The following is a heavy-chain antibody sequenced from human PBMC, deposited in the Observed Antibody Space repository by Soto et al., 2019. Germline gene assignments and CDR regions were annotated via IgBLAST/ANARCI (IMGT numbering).Heavy chain of an antibody. CDR1: GFTFSSYW. Sequence: PGGSLRLSCAASGFTFSSYWMHWVRQAPGKGLVWVSRINSDGSSTSYADSVKGRFTISXXXXXXTXYXQXXXLRAXDTAVYYCARCRGIAARKGVGMDVWGQGTTVTVSS. V-gene: IGHV3-74*01. CDR2: INSDGSST. J-gene: IGHJ6*02. D-gene: IGHD6-6*01. CDR3: ARCRGIAARKGVGMDV.